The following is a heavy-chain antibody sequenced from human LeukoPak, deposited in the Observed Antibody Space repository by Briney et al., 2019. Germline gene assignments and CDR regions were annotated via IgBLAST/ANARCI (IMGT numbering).Heavy chain of an antibody. J-gene: IGHJ5*02. D-gene: IGHD3-22*01. CDR1: GFSFSTYN. V-gene: IGHV3-48*02. CDR3: TSTQLLLPYH. CDR2: ISSGGGTI. Sequence: GGSLRLSCTASGFSFSTYNMNWVRQAPGKGLGWVSYISSGGGTIYYGGSVRGRFTISRDNAKNSLYLQMNGLRDEDTAVYYCTSTQLLLPYHWGQGTLVTVSS.